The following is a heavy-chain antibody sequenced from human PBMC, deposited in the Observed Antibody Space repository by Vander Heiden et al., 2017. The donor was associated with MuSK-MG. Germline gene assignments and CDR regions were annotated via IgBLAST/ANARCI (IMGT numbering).Heavy chain of an antibody. CDR1: GFTFSSYS. J-gene: IGHJ4*02. Sequence: EVQLVESAGGLVKPGGSLRLSCAASGFTFSSYSRNGVRQAPGKGLEWVSSISSSSSYIYYADSVKGRFTISRDNAKNSLYLQMNSLRAEDTAVYYCARDQGRIYGYWGQGTLVTVSS. V-gene: IGHV3-21*01. D-gene: IGHD3-10*01. CDR2: ISSSSSYI. CDR3: ARDQGRIYGY.